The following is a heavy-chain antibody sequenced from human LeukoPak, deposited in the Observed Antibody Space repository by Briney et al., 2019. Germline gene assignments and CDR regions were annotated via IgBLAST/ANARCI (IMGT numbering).Heavy chain of an antibody. D-gene: IGHD6-19*01. Sequence: GGSLRLSCAASGFTSSSYGMHWVRQAPGKGLEWVAVISYHGSIKYYADSVKGRFTISRDNSKNTLYLQMNSLRAEDTAMYYCAKGHSSGWYYFDYWGQGTLVTVSS. J-gene: IGHJ4*02. CDR2: ISYHGSIK. CDR3: AKGHSSGWYYFDY. CDR1: GFTSSSYG. V-gene: IGHV3-30*18.